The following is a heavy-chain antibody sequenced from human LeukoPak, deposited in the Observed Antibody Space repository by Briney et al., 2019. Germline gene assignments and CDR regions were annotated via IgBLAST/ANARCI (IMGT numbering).Heavy chain of an antibody. CDR1: GGTFSSYA. Sequence: SVKVSCKASGGTFSSYAISWVRQAPGQGLEWMGGIIPIFGTANYAQKFQGRVTITADKSTSTAYMELSSLRSGDTAVYYCASRGYSSSWYDYWGQGTLVTVSS. J-gene: IGHJ4*02. D-gene: IGHD6-13*01. V-gene: IGHV1-69*06. CDR3: ASRGYSSSWYDY. CDR2: IIPIFGTA.